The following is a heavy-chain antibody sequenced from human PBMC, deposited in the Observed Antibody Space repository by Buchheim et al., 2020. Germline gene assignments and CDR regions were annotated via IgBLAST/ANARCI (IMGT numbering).Heavy chain of an antibody. J-gene: IGHJ6*02. Sequence: EVQLVQSGAEMKKPGESLRISCKGSGYSFTSYWISWVRQMPGKGLEWMGRIDPSDSYTNYSPSFQGHVTISADKSISTAYLQWSRLKASDTVMYYCAIRISSCYYTRFRADYYYYGMYVWGQGT. CDR1: GYSFTSYW. D-gene: IGHD3-3*01. CDR2: IDPSDSYT. CDR3: AIRISSCYYTRFRADYYYYGMYV. V-gene: IGHV5-10-1*01.